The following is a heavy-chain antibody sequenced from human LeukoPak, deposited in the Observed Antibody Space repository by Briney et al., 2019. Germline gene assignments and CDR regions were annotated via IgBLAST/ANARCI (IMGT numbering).Heavy chain of an antibody. J-gene: IGHJ6*02. CDR1: GFTFSSYG. D-gene: IGHD1-20*01. V-gene: IGHV3-30*03. Sequence: GGSLRLSCAASGFTFSSYGMHWVRQAPGKGLEWVAVISYDGSNKYYADSVKGRFTISRDNSKNTLYLQMNSLRAEDTAVYYCATNLNNWAGYYYYGMDVWGQGTTVTVSS. CDR3: ATNLNNWAGYYYYGMDV. CDR2: ISYDGSNK.